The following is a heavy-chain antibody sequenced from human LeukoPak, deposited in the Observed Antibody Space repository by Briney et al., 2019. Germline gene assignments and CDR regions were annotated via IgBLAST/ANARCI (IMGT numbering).Heavy chain of an antibody. CDR2: ISSNGGST. J-gene: IGHJ4*02. V-gene: IGHV3-64*01. CDR1: GFTFSSYG. D-gene: IGHD3-22*01. Sequence: GGSLRLSCAASGFTFSSYGMHWVRQAPGKGLEYVSAISSNGGSTYYANSVKGRFTISRDNSKNTLYLQMNSLRAEDTAVYYCADGRITMIGGGGQGTLVTVSS. CDR3: ADGRITMIGG.